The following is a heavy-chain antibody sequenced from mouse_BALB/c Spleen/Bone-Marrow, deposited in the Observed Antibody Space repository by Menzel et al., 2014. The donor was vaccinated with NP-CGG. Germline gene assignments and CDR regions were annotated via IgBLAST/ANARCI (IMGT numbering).Heavy chain of an antibody. CDR3: AGNWEWFAY. V-gene: IGHV1S56*01. CDR2: IYPGDGYT. Sequence: VQLVESGPELVKPRASVKMSCKASGYTFTSYYIHLLKQRPGQGLEWIGWIYPGDGYTKYNEKFKGKTTLTADKSSSTAYMLLSSLTSEDSAIYFCAGNWEWFAYWGQGTLVTVSA. J-gene: IGHJ3*01. CDR1: GYTFTSYY. D-gene: IGHD4-1*01.